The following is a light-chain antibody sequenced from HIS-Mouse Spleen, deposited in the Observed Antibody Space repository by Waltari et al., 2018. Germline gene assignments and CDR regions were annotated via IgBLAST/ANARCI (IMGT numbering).Light chain of an antibody. Sequence: SSELTQDPAVSVALGQTVRITCQGDSLSILYASWYQQKPGQAPVLVIYGKNNRPSGIPDRFSGSSSGNTASLTITGAQAEDEADYYCNSRDSSGNHLVFGGGTKLTVL. CDR3: NSRDSSGNHLV. V-gene: IGLV3-19*01. CDR1: SLSILY. J-gene: IGLJ2*01. CDR2: GKN.